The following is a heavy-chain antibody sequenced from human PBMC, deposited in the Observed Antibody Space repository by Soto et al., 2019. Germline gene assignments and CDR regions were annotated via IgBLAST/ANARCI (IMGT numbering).Heavy chain of an antibody. CDR1: GGSISSYY. J-gene: IGHJ4*02. Sequence: SETLSLTCTVSGGSISSYYWSWIRQPPGKGLEWIGYIYYSGSTYYNPSLKSRVTISVDTSKNQFSLKLSSVTAADTAVYYCASYITMVRGVISDYWGQGTLVTVSS. V-gene: IGHV4-59*06. CDR3: ASYITMVRGVISDY. D-gene: IGHD3-10*01. CDR2: IYYSGST.